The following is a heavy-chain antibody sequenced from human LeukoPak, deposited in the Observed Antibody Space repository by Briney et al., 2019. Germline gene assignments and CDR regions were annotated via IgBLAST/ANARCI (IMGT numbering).Heavy chain of an antibody. V-gene: IGHV3-23*01. CDR1: GFTFSSYA. D-gene: IGHD3-10*01. CDR3: ARDKGWFGELLNYAFDI. J-gene: IGHJ3*02. Sequence: GGSLRLSCAASGFTFSSYAMSWVRQAPGKGVEWVSAISGSGGSTYYADSVKGRFTISRDNSKNTLYLQMNSLRAEDTAVYYCARDKGWFGELLNYAFDIWGQGTMVTVSS. CDR2: ISGSGGST.